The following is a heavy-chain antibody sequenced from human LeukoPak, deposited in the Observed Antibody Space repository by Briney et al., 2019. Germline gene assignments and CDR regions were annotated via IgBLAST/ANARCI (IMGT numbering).Heavy chain of an antibody. V-gene: IGHV3-23*01. J-gene: IGHJ4*02. CDR3: AKDPPRGESANPGFDY. CDR1: GFTFSSYA. D-gene: IGHD2-21*01. CDR2: ISGSGGST. Sequence: GGSLRLSCAASGFTFSSYAMSWVRQAPGKGLEWVSAISGSGGSTYYADSVKGRFTISRDNSKDTLYLQMNSLRAEDTAVYYCAKDPPRGESANPGFDYWGQGTLVTVSS.